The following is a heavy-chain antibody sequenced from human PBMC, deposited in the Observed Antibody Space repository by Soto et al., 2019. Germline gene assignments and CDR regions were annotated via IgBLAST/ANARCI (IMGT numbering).Heavy chain of an antibody. CDR1: GFTFSDYY. Sequence: QVQLVESGGGLVKPGGSLRLSCAASGFTFSDYYMSWIRQAPGKGLEWVSYISSSGSTIYYADSVKGRFTISRDNAKNSLYLQMISLRAEETAVYYCARELVEVWNEAVSYYYYYMDVWGKGTTVTVSS. J-gene: IGHJ6*03. V-gene: IGHV3-11*01. CDR2: ISSSGSTI. CDR3: ARELVEVWNEAVSYYYYYMDV. D-gene: IGHD1-1*01.